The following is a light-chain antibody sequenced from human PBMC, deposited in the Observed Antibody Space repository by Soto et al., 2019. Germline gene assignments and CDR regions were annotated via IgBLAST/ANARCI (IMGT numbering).Light chain of an antibody. Sequence: EIVLTQSPATLSLSQGARATLSCRTSQSVSCNLAWYQQKPGQAPRLLIYDAYNRATGVPARFSGSGSGTEFTLTSISLGSEDFAIYYCQQCSEWPLHTFGQGTKLETK. J-gene: IGKJ2*01. V-gene: IGKV3-11*01. CDR2: DAY. CDR3: QQCSEWPLHT. CDR1: QSVSCN.